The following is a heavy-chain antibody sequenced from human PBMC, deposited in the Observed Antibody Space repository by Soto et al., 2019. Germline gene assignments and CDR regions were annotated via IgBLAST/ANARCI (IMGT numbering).Heavy chain of an antibody. J-gene: IGHJ4*02. CDR1: EFTFTYAW. Sequence: EVQLVESGGDLVKPGGSLRLSCAASEFTFTYAWMSWVRQAPGKGLEWVGRIKSKTDGGTTDYAAPVKGRFTITREKSQNTLYLQMNSLKTEDTDVYYCTPLYYGDGGQGTRVTVSS. CDR3: TPLYYGD. D-gene: IGHD4-17*01. V-gene: IGHV3-15*01. CDR2: IKSKTDGGTT.